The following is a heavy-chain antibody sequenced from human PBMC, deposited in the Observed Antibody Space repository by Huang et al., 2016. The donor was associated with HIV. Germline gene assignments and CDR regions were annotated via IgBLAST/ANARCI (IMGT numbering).Heavy chain of an antibody. CDR1: GYSFSSFG. D-gene: IGHD3-3*01. CDR3: TKKNVDDFWSESYTGGAFHV. V-gene: IGHV1-18*01. J-gene: IGHJ3*01. Sequence: QEHLEQSGAEVQKPGASVKVSCKASGYSFSSFGISWVPQAPGQGLEWMGWLSSYNGKANYAQKLQGRITMTTDTATSTAYMELRSLRSDDTAVYYCTKKNVDDFWSESYTGGAFHVWGQGTMVTVSS. CDR2: LSSYNGKA.